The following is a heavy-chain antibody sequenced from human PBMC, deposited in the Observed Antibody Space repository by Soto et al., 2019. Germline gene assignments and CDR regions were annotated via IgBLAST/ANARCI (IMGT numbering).Heavy chain of an antibody. V-gene: IGHV3-30*01. Sequence: GRFTISRDNSKNTLYLEMNSLLPEDTAVYYCDRGTLLEWLLYADGFDSWGQGTRVSVSS. CDR3: DRGTLLEWLLYADGFDS. J-gene: IGHJ5*01. D-gene: IGHD3-3*01.